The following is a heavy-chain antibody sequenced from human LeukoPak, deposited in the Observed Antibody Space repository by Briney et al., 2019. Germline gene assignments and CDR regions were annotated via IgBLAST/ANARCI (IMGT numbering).Heavy chain of an antibody. D-gene: IGHD6-19*01. CDR3: AREVRGQWLAPYYYYYYMDV. Sequence: KASQTLSLTCTVSGGSISSGSYYWSWIRQPAGKGLEWIGRIYTSGSTNYNPSLKSRVTISVDTSKNQFSLKLSSVTAADTAVYYCAREVRGQWLAPYYYYYYMDVWGKGTTVTVSS. J-gene: IGHJ6*03. CDR2: IYTSGST. CDR1: GGSISSGSYY. V-gene: IGHV4-61*02.